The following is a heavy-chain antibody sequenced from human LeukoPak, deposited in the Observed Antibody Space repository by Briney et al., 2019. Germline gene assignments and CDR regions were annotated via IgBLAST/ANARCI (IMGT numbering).Heavy chain of an antibody. V-gene: IGHV3-23*01. J-gene: IGHJ4*02. CDR1: GFAFSSCG. Sequence: GGSLRLSCAASGFAFSSCGLHWVRQSPGKGLEWVSSISGSGDNTHYADSVKGRFTISRDNSKNTVDLQMNSLRAEDTAVYYCAKDRRMAASGTNYFDYWGQGTLVTVSS. D-gene: IGHD6-13*01. CDR3: AKDRRMAASGTNYFDY. CDR2: ISGSGDNT.